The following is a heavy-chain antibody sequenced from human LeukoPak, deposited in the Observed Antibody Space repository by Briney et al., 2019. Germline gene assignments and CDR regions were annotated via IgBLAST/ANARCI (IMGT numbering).Heavy chain of an antibody. D-gene: IGHD2-2*01. CDR1: GYTFTGYY. Sequence: ASVKVSCKASGYTFTGYYMHWVRQAPGQGFEWMGWINPNSGGTNYAQKFQGRVTMTRDTSISTAYMELSRLRSDDTAVYYCARLRRRDCSSTSCYSYGLDYWGQGTLVTVSS. CDR2: INPNSGGT. CDR3: ARLRRRDCSSTSCYSYGLDY. V-gene: IGHV1-2*02. J-gene: IGHJ4*02.